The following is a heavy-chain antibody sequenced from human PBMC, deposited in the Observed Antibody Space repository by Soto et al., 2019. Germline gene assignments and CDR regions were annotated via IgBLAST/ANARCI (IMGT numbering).Heavy chain of an antibody. V-gene: IGHV5-51*01. Sequence: PGESLKISCQHSGYSFTSNWIGWVRQMPGKGLEWMGIIFPADSDTRYSPSFQGQVTLSADKSISTAYLQWSSLKASDTAIYYCARGGKSSYGMDVWGQGTTVTVSS. CDR3: ARGGKSSYGMDV. J-gene: IGHJ6*02. CDR2: IFPADSDT. CDR1: GYSFTSNW. D-gene: IGHD3-16*01.